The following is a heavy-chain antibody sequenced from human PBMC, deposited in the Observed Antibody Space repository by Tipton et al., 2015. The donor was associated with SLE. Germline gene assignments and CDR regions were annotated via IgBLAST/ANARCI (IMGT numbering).Heavy chain of an antibody. CDR3: ARAPLRLGDVDWNYYMDV. D-gene: IGHD3-16*01. CDR2: VYYSGSI. CDR1: PGSFSNDY. J-gene: IGHJ6*03. V-gene: IGHV4-59*01. Sequence: TLSLTCVVYPGSFSNDYWSWIRQPPGKGLEWIGYVYYSGSINYSPSLNGRVTISLDTSKNQFSLKLSSVTAADTAVYYCARAPLRLGDVDWNYYMDVWGKGTTVTVSS.